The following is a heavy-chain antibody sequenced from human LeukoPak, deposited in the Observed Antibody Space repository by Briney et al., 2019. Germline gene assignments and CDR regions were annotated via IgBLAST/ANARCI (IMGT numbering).Heavy chain of an antibody. Sequence: GRSLRLSCAASGFTFRNYAIHWVRQAPGKGLEWVAVVSYDGSYKDYADSVKGRFTISRDNSRNTLYLQMNSLRVGDTAVYYCAKYSHDSSGSYDYWGQGTLVTVSS. CDR3: AKYSHDSSGSYDY. J-gene: IGHJ4*02. CDR1: GFTFRNYA. CDR2: VSYDGSYK. D-gene: IGHD3-22*01. V-gene: IGHV3-30*04.